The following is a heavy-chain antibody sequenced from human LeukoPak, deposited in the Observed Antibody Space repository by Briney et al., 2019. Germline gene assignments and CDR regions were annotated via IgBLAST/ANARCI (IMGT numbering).Heavy chain of an antibody. V-gene: IGHV3-23*01. Sequence: GGSLKLSCVDAGFTFSSYAMSWVRQVPAKGLEWVSGISDNGGSTYYTDSVKGRFTISRDNSKNTLYLQMNSLRVEDTAIYYCASRQGLGWHYVNWGQGTLVTVSS. CDR3: ASRQGLGWHYVN. CDR1: GFTFSSYA. D-gene: IGHD3-10*02. CDR2: ISDNGGST. J-gene: IGHJ4*02.